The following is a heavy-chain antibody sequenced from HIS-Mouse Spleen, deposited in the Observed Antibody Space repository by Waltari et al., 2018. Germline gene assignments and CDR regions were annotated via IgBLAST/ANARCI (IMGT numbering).Heavy chain of an antibody. V-gene: IGHV1-8*01. J-gene: IGHJ4*02. D-gene: IGHD4-4*01. CDR1: GYTFTSYD. CDR2: MNPNSGNP. CDR3: ARGHDYSNYFDY. Sequence: QVQLVQSGAEVKKPGAAVKVSCKASGYTFTSYDIHRVRQATGQGLEWMGWMNPNSGNPGYAQKFQGRVTMTRNTSISTAYMELSSLRSEDTAVYYCARGHDYSNYFDYWGQGTLVTVSS.